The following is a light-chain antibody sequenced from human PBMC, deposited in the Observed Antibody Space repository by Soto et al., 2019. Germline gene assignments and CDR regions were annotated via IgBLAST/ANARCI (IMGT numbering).Light chain of an antibody. CDR3: QQYKTYSRT. Sequence: DIQMTQSPSTLSASVGDRITITCRASQNINTWLAWYQQIPGEAPKLLIYDGSTLERGVPSRFSGSGSGTEFTLTISSLQPEDFATIYCQQYKTYSRTFGQGTTVEVK. J-gene: IGKJ1*01. CDR1: QNINTW. CDR2: DGS. V-gene: IGKV1-5*03.